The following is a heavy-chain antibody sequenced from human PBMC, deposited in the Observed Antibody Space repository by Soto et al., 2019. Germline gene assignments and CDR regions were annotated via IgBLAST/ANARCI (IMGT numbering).Heavy chain of an antibody. D-gene: IGHD3-22*01. Sequence: GGSLRLSCAASGFTVSSNYMSWVRQAPGKGLEWVSVIYSGGSTYYADSVKGRFTISRDNSKNTLYLQMDSLRAEDTAVYYCARDRVESGYPEYFQHWGQGTLVTVS. CDR2: IYSGGST. V-gene: IGHV3-53*01. CDR3: ARDRVESGYPEYFQH. J-gene: IGHJ1*01. CDR1: GFTVSSNY.